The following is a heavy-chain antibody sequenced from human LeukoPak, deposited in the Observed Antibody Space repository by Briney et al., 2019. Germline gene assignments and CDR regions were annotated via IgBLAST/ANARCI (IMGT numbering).Heavy chain of an antibody. CDR3: ARERGWFAFDI. V-gene: IGHV1-8*03. D-gene: IGHD6-19*01. Sequence: ASVKVSCKASGYTFTSYDINWVRQATGQGLEWMGWMNPNSGNTGYAQKFQGRVTITRNTSIGTAYMELSSLRSEDTAVYYCARERGWFAFDIWGQGAMVAVSS. CDR1: GYTFTSYD. J-gene: IGHJ3*02. CDR2: MNPNSGNT.